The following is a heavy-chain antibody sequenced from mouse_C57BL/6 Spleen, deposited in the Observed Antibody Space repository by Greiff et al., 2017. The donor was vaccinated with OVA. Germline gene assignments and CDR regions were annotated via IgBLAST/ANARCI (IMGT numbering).Heavy chain of an antibody. D-gene: IGHD2-3*01. V-gene: IGHV1-52*01. J-gene: IGHJ2*01. Sequence: VQLQQPGAELVRPGSSVKLSCKASGYTFTSYWMHWVKQRPIQGLEWIGNIDPSDSETHYNQKFKDKATLTVDKPSSTAYMQLSSLTSEDSAVYYCARRDDLDYWGQGTTLTVSS. CDR1: GYTFTSYW. CDR2: IDPSDSET. CDR3: ARRDDLDY.